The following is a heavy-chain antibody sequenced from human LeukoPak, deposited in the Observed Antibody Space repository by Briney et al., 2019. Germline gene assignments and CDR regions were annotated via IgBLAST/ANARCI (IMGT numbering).Heavy chain of an antibody. CDR1: GFTVSSNY. CDR3: AKDIKPKYSSGWYDGGFDY. D-gene: IGHD6-19*01. Sequence: GGSLRLSCAASGFTVSSNYMSWVRQAPGKGLEWVSVIYSGGSTYYADSVKGRFTISRDNAKNSLYLQMNSLRAEDTALYYCAKDIKPKYSSGWYDGGFDYWGQGTLVTVSS. J-gene: IGHJ4*02. V-gene: IGHV3-53*05. CDR2: IYSGGST.